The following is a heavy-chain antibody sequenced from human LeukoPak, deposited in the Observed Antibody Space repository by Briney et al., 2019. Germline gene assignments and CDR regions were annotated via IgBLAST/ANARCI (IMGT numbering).Heavy chain of an antibody. D-gene: IGHD3-10*01. CDR2: IKHSGST. CDR3: ARVRGVTLSYHYFDY. J-gene: IGHJ4*02. V-gene: IGHV4-34*01. CDR1: GGSFSGYY. Sequence: SETLSLTCAVYGGSFSGYYWSWIRQPPGKGLEWIGEIKHSGSTNYDPSLKSRVTISVDTSKNQFSLKLSSVTAADTAVYYCARVRGVTLSYHYFDYWGQGTLVTVSS.